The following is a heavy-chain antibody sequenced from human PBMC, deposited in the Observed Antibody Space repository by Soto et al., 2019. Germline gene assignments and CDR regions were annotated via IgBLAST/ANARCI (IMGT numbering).Heavy chain of an antibody. V-gene: IGHV4-4*02. D-gene: IGHD3-3*01. CDR3: ARGRGYDFWSGSRVGPFDP. CDR1: SGSISSSNW. Sequence: SETLSLTCAVSSGSISSSNWWSWVRQPPGKGLEWIGYIYYSGSTNYNPSLKSRVTISVDTSKNQFSLKLSSVTAAGTAVYYCARGRGYDFWSGSRVGPFDPWGQGTLVTVSS. CDR2: IYYSGST. J-gene: IGHJ5*02.